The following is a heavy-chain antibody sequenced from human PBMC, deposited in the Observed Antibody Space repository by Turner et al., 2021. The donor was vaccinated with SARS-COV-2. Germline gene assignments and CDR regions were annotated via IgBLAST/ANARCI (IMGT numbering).Heavy chain of an antibody. CDR1: GFTFANAW. Sequence: EVQLVASGGVLVEPGAYFRLNCEASGFTFANAWMSWVRQAPGKGLEWVGHIASNTDGGATYYAAPVKGRFTISRDDSKTTLFLQMTSLNAEDTAVYYCVGAFLGNWGQGTLVTVSS. CDR2: IASNTDGGAT. V-gene: IGHV3-15*04. D-gene: IGHD3-16*01. J-gene: IGHJ4*02. CDR3: VGAFLGN.